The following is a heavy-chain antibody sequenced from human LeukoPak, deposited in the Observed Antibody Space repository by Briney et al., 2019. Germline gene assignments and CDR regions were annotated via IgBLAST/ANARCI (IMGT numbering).Heavy chain of an antibody. CDR2: INVNRGGT. Sequence: ASVKVPCKPSGYTFTDYYMHWVRQAPGQGLEWMGWINVNRGGTNYAQRFQGRVTMTRDTSITTAYMELSRLKSDDTAVYYCARRYCSSTSCYYFDYWGQGTLVTVSS. D-gene: IGHD2-2*01. CDR3: ARRYCSSTSCYYFDY. CDR1: GYTFTDYY. J-gene: IGHJ4*02. V-gene: IGHV1-2*02.